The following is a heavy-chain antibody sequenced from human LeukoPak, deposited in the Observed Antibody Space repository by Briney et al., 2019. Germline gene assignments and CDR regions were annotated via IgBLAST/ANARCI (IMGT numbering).Heavy chain of an antibody. V-gene: IGHV3-20*01. CDR1: GFTFDDYG. Sequence: GGSLRLSCAASGFTFDDYGMSWVRQAPGKGLEWVSGINWNGGSTGYADSVKGRFTISRDNAKNSLYLQMNSLRAEDTALYHCARDSGKGAPDAFDIWGQGTMVTVSS. CDR2: INWNGGST. J-gene: IGHJ3*02. D-gene: IGHD1-26*01. CDR3: ARDSGKGAPDAFDI.